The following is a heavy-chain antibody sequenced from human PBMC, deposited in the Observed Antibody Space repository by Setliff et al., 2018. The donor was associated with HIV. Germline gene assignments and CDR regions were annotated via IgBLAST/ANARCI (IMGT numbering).Heavy chain of an antibody. Sequence: SETLSLTCAVYGGSFSGCFWNWIRQPPGKGLEWIGAINHYGGTNYNPSLKSRVTMSVDTSKNQFSLKLSSVTAADTAVYYCARVATGPESFDIWGQGTMVTVSS. V-gene: IGHV4-34*01. CDR1: GGSFSGCF. D-gene: IGHD3-9*01. CDR2: INHYGGT. CDR3: ARVATGPESFDI. J-gene: IGHJ3*02.